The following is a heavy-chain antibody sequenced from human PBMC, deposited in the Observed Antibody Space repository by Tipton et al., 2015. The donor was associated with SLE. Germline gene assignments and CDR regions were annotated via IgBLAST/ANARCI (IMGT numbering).Heavy chain of an antibody. V-gene: IGHV1-2*02. CDR2: ISPHSGGA. CDR3: ARVSLMNYYDSGGPLDY. D-gene: IGHD3-22*01. Sequence: QSGAEVKKPGASVKVSCKASGYIFTAYYIHWVRQAPGQGLEWMGWISPHSGGANYAQKFQGRVTMTRDTSMNTVHMELSRLTSDDTAVYYCARVSLMNYYDSGGPLDYWGQGILVTVSS. CDR1: GYIFTAYY. J-gene: IGHJ4*02.